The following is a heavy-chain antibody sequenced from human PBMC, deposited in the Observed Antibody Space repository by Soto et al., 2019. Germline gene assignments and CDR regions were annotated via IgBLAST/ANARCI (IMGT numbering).Heavy chain of an antibody. J-gene: IGHJ3*02. Sequence: QVQLVQSGTEVRKPGSSVKVSCKASGGTFDSNAISWVRLAPGQGLEWMGGIIPIFGTINNAQKFQDRVTIPADDSAKIGYMERSSVRPEDTAIYYCAREGLRFGPGAVGGAFDIWGQGTLVTVSS. V-gene: IGHV1-69*12. CDR3: AREGLRFGPGAVGGAFDI. D-gene: IGHD3-3*01. CDR1: GGTFDSNA. CDR2: IIPIFGTI.